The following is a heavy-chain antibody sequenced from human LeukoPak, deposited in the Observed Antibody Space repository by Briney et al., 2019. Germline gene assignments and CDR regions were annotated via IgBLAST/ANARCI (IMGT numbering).Heavy chain of an antibody. CDR1: GYSISSGYY. Sequence: SETLSLTCAVSGYSISSGYYGGWIRQPPGKGLEWIGSIYYSGTTYYNPSLKSRVTISVDTSKNQFSLKLSPVTAADTAVYYCARRRSTSWYDYWGQGTLVTVSS. J-gene: IGHJ4*02. V-gene: IGHV4-38-2*01. D-gene: IGHD6-13*01. CDR2: IYYSGTT. CDR3: ARRRSTSWYDY.